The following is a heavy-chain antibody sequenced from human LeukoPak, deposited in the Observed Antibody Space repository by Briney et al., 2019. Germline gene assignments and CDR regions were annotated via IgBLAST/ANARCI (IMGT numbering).Heavy chain of an antibody. Sequence: GGSLRLSCLASGFTVSSTYMSWVRQAPGKGLEWVSVTYSGGSTYYADSVKGRCTISRDNSKNTLYLQMNSLRAEDTAVYYCARVYSGYDYYSSWGQGTLVTVSS. CDR1: GFTVSSTY. V-gene: IGHV3-66*01. D-gene: IGHD5-12*01. CDR2: TYSGGST. J-gene: IGHJ5*02. CDR3: ARVYSGYDYYSS.